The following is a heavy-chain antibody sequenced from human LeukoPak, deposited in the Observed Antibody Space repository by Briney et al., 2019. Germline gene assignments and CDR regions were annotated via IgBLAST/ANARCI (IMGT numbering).Heavy chain of an antibody. CDR2: ISYDGSNK. J-gene: IGHJ3*02. CDR3: ARDGGGVAFDI. D-gene: IGHD3-16*01. V-gene: IGHV3-30*04. Sequence: PGGSLRLSCAASGFTFSSYAMHWVRQAPGKGLEWVAVISYDGSNKYYADSVKGRFTISRDNSKNTLYLQMNSLRAEDTAVYYCARDGGGVAFDIWGQGTMVTVSS. CDR1: GFTFSSYA.